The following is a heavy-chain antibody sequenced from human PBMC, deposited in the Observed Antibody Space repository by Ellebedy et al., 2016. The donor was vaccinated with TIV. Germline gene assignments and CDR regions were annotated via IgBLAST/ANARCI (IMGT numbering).Heavy chain of an antibody. Sequence: PGGSLRLSCAASGFTFGDYSMSWVRQAPGKGLEWVSYISSGSKTTNYADSVKGRFTISRDNAKNSLYLQMNSLRAEDTAVYFCARGGHIAVVVAASRNLDFWGQGALVTVAS. D-gene: IGHD2-15*01. CDR1: GFTFGDYS. V-gene: IGHV3-48*04. J-gene: IGHJ4*02. CDR3: ARGGHIAVVVAASRNLDF. CDR2: ISSGSKTT.